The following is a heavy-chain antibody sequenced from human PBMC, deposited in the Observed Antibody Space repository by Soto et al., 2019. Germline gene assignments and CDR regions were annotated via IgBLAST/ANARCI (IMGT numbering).Heavy chain of an antibody. J-gene: IGHJ5*02. Sequence: SETLSLTCTVSGYSISSGYHWAWIRQPPGKGLEWLGSVHYSGNTYYNPSLKSRLTISVDESKNQFSLNLSSVTAADTAVYYCARQDRVVAEGRWFDPWGQGTLVTVSS. D-gene: IGHD2-15*01. CDR2: VHYSGNT. V-gene: IGHV4-38-2*02. CDR1: GYSISSGYH. CDR3: ARQDRVVAEGRWFDP.